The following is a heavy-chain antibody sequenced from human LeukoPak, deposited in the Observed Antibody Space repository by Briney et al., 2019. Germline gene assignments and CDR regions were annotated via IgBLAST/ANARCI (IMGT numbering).Heavy chain of an antibody. J-gene: IGHJ3*02. CDR2: IYYSGST. Sequence: SEALSLTCTVSGGSISSSSYYWGWIRQPPGKGLEWIGSIYYSGSTYYNPSLKSRVTISVDTSKNQFPLKLSSVTAADTAVYYCARSKDYYDSSGFGAFDIWGQGTMVTVSS. CDR1: GGSISSSSYY. D-gene: IGHD3-22*01. V-gene: IGHV4-39*01. CDR3: ARSKDYYDSSGFGAFDI.